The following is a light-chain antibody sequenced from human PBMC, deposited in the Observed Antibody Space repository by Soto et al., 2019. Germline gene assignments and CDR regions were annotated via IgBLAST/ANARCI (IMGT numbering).Light chain of an antibody. V-gene: IGKV1-39*01. Sequence: SVGWTVSSTCRASQTISTYLSWFQQKPGKAPKVLIYAASTLQSGVPSRFSGSASGAEFTLTISNLQSEDFATYYCQQSFSPLLTFGGGTKVDI. CDR2: AAS. J-gene: IGKJ4*01. CDR1: QTISTY. CDR3: QQSFSPLLT.